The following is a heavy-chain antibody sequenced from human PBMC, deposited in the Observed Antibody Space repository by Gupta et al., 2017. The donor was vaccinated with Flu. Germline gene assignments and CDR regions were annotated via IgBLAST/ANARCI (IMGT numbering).Heavy chain of an antibody. D-gene: IGHD6-13*01. CDR3: ARDSYSSSWVDY. J-gene: IGHJ4*02. Sequence: EVQLVESGGGLVQPGGSLRLSCAASGFTFSSYEMNWVRQAPGKGLEWVSYISSSGSTIYYADSVKGRFTISRDNAKNSLYLQMNSLRAEDTAVYYCARDSYSSSWVDYWGQGTLVTVSS. V-gene: IGHV3-48*03. CDR1: GFTFSSYE. CDR2: ISSSGSTI.